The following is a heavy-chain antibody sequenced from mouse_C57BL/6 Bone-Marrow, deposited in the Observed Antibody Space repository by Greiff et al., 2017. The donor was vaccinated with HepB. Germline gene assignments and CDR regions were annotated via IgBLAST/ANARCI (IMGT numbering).Heavy chain of an antibody. J-gene: IGHJ3*01. CDR2: IDPEDGET. Sequence: VPLQQSGAELVKPGASVKLSCTASGFNITAYYMPLVKHRTEQGLEWIGRIDPEDGETKYAPKFQGKATITADTSSNTAYLQLSSLTSEDTAVYYCARSSDVLRPYWGQGTLVTVSA. CDR3: ARSSDVLRPY. D-gene: IGHD2-12*01. V-gene: IGHV14-2*01. CDR1: GFNITAYY.